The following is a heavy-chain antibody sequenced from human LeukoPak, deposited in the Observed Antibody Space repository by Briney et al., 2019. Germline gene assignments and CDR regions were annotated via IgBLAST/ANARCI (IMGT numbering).Heavy chain of an antibody. J-gene: IGHJ6*03. V-gene: IGHV4-59*11. CDR3: ARVGANIVVVPAAISYYYYYMDV. Sequence: SGTLSLTCTVSGGSISSHYWSWIRQPPGKGLEWIGYIYYSGSTNYNPSLKSRVTISVDTSKNQFSLKLSSVTAADTAVYYCARVGANIVVVPAAISYYYYYMDVWGRGTTVTVSS. CDR2: IYYSGST. D-gene: IGHD2-2*01. CDR1: GGSISSHY.